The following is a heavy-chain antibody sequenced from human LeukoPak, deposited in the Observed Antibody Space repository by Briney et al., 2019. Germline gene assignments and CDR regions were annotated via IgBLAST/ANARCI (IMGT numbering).Heavy chain of an antibody. CDR3: ARLVGDYFYFDN. D-gene: IGHD4-17*01. V-gene: IGHV5-51*01. Sequence: GESLKISCHGSIHTFTNYWIGWVRQMPGEGLEWMGIIFPGDSDTRYNPSFQGQVTISAARSISTAYLQWSSLKASDTAIYYCARLVGDYFYFDNWGQGTLVSVSS. J-gene: IGHJ4*02. CDR2: IFPGDSDT. CDR1: IHTFTNYW.